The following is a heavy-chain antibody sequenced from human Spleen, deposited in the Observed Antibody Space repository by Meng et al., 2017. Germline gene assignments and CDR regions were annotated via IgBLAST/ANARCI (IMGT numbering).Heavy chain of an antibody. CDR3: ARDFTSGSSGDP. D-gene: IGHD6-19*01. V-gene: IGHV1-3*01. CDR1: GYTFTSSA. J-gene: IGHJ5*02. Sequence: QLQLVQSGAEVKKPGASVKVSCKAFGYTFTSSAIHWVRQAPGQSLEWMGWITPGSGNTKYSQKFQGRVTITRDTSASTAYMELSTLRSEDTAVYYCARDFTSGSSGDPWGQGTLVTVSS. CDR2: ITPGSGNT.